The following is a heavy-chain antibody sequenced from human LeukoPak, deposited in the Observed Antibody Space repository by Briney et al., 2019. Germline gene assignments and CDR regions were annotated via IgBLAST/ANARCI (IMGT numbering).Heavy chain of an antibody. CDR1: GGSISSYY. D-gene: IGHD3-3*01. V-gene: IGHV4-59*01. Sequence: PSETLSLTCTVSGGSISSYYWSWIRQPPGKGLEWIGCVYFSGSTNYNPSLKSRVTMSVDTSKSHFSLKLSSVTAADTAVYYCARGRFFAGGAFYFDHWGQGTLVTVSS. CDR2: VYFSGST. CDR3: ARGRFFAGGAFYFDH. J-gene: IGHJ4*02.